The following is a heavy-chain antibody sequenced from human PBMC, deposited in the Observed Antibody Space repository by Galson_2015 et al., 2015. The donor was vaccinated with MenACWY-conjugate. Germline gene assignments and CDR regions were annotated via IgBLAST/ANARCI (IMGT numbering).Heavy chain of an antibody. CDR3: AREASGYNRHYDY. J-gene: IGHJ4*02. Sequence: SLRLSCAASGFTFSSYEMNWVRQAPGKGLEWVSYISSSGFTIYYADSVKGRFTISRDNAKNSLSLQVNSLRAEDTAVYYCAREASGYNRHYDYWGQGTLVTVSS. CDR2: ISSSGFTI. D-gene: IGHD6-13*01. CDR1: GFTFSSYE. V-gene: IGHV3-48*03.